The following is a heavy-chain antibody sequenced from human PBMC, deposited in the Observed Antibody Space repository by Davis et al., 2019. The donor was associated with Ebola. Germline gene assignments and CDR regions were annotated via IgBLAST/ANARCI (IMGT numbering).Heavy chain of an antibody. J-gene: IGHJ6*02. CDR1: GFTFSSYG. CDR2: MWSDGSNK. V-gene: IGHV3-33*03. D-gene: IGHD3-10*01. CDR3: AGSTPYYYYYGMDV. Sequence: GESLKISCAASGFTFSSYGMHWVRQAPGKGLEWVAVMWSDGSNKWYADDVKGRFTISRDNAKNSLYLQMNSLRAEDTAVYYCAGSTPYYYYYGMDVWGQGTTVTVSS.